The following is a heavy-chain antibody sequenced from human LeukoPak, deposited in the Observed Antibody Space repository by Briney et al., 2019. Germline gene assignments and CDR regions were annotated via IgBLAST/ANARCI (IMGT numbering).Heavy chain of an antibody. CDR1: GFTFSSYA. J-gene: IGHJ4*02. Sequence: GGSLRLSCAASGFTFSSYAMSWVRQAPGKGLEWVSGISGSGDNTYYADSVKGRFTISRDNSKNTLYVQVNSLRTEDTAAYYCAKGSYYDSSGSFYFDYWGQGTLVTVSS. CDR2: ISGSGDNT. CDR3: AKGSYYDSSGSFYFDY. V-gene: IGHV3-23*01. D-gene: IGHD3-22*01.